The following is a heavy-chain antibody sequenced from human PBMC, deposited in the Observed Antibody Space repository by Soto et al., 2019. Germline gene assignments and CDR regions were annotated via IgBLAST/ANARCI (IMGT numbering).Heavy chain of an antibody. D-gene: IGHD6-25*01. CDR3: ARGSGSWIFYQLDY. CDR2: IYYDGSHE. Sequence: QVQLVESGGGVVQPGRSLRLSCAASGFTFSNHGMHWVRQAPGKGLEWVARIYYDGSHEYYADSGKGRFAISRDSSKNTLYLQMNSLRAEDMDVYYCARGSGSWIFYQLDYWCQGTLVTVSS. V-gene: IGHV3-33*01. CDR1: GFTFSNHG. J-gene: IGHJ4*02.